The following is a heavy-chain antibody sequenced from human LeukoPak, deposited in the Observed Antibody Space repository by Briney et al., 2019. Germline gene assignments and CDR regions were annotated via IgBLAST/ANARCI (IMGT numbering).Heavy chain of an antibody. CDR1: GSSISSGHY. V-gene: IGHV4-38-2*01. J-gene: IGHJ1*01. Sequence: KTSETLSLTCAVSGSSISSGHYWGWIRQPPGKGLEWIASISHNGNTYYSPSLKSRVTISEDTSKNQFSLNLLSVAAADTAVYYCTRSPPGVYEYFQHWGQGTLVTVSS. D-gene: IGHD5/OR15-5a*01. CDR2: ISHNGNT. CDR3: TRSPPGVYEYFQH.